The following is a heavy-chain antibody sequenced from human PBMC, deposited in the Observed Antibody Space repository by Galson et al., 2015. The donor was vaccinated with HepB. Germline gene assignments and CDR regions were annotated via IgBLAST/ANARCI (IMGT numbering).Heavy chain of an antibody. CDR1: GFTFSDYY. CDR2: ISSSSSHT. V-gene: IGHV3-11*06. Sequence: SLRLSCAASGFTFSDYYMSWIRQAPGKGLEWVSYISSSSSHTNYADSVKGRFTISRDNAKNSLYLQMNSLRAEDTAVYYCAREDGVVATISPARPGERAFDIWGQGTMVTVSS. J-gene: IGHJ3*02. CDR3: AREDGVVATISPARPGERAFDI. D-gene: IGHD5-12*01.